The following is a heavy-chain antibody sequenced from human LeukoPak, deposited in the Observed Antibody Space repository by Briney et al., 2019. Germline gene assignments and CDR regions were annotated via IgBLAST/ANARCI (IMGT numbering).Heavy chain of an antibody. CDR1: GFTFSSYA. Sequence: PGGSLRLSCAASGFTFSSYAMSWVRQAPGKGLEWVSAISGSGGSTYYADSVKGRFTISRDNSKNTLYLQMNSLKTEDTAVYYCTTEAEVGVLGYWGQGTLVTVSS. D-gene: IGHD1-26*01. V-gene: IGHV3-23*01. CDR2: ISGSGGST. J-gene: IGHJ4*02. CDR3: TTEAEVGVLGY.